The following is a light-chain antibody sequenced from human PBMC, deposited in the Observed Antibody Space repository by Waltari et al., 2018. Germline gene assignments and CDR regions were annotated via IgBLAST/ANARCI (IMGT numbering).Light chain of an antibody. J-gene: IGLJ1*01. Sequence: VSVSPGQTARITCSGDALPKQYTYWYQQKPGQAPVLVIYKDSERPSGIPERFSGYSSGTTVTLTISGVQAEDEADYYCQSANSSGTSYVFGTGTKVTVL. V-gene: IGLV3-25*03. CDR2: KDS. CDR3: QSANSSGTSYV. CDR1: ALPKQY.